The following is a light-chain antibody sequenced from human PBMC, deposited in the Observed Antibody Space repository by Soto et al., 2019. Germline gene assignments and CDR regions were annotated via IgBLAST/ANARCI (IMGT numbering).Light chain of an antibody. J-gene: IGKJ5*01. CDR3: QQYNDWPPIT. Sequence: EIMMTQSPATPSVSPGESATLSCRASQSVRNNLAWYQHKPGQAPRLLIYYASTRATGIPARFSGSGSGTEFTLTISSLQSEDFALYYCQQYNDWPPITFGQGTRLEIK. CDR1: QSVRNN. V-gene: IGKV3-15*01. CDR2: YAS.